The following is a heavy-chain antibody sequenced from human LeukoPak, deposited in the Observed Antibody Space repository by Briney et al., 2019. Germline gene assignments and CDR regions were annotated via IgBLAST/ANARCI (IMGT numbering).Heavy chain of an antibody. J-gene: IGHJ4*02. V-gene: IGHV1-24*01. CDR3: ATETTAGTLDY. Sequence: GASVKVSCKVSEYILTELSMHWVRQAPGKGLEWMGGFDPEDGEKIYAQKFQGRVTMTEDTSTDTAYMELSSLRSDDTAVYYCATETTAGTLDYWGQGTLVTVSS. D-gene: IGHD6-13*01. CDR1: EYILTELS. CDR2: FDPEDGEK.